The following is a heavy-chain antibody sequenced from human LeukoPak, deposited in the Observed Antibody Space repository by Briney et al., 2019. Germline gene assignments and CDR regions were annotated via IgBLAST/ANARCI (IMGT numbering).Heavy chain of an antibody. CDR3: AKGYDFWSGYYHDDAFDI. D-gene: IGHD3-3*01. CDR2: ISGSGGST. V-gene: IGHV3-23*01. J-gene: IGHJ3*02. Sequence: PGGSLRLSCAASEFTFSSYAMSWVRQAPGKGLEWVSAISGSGGSTYYADSVKGRFTISRDNSKNTLYLQMNSLRAEDTAVYYCAKGYDFWSGYYHDDAFDIWGQGTMVTVSS. CDR1: EFTFSSYA.